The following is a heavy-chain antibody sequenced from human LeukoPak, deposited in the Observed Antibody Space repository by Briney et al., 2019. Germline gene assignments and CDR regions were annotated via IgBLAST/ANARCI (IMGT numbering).Heavy chain of an antibody. V-gene: IGHV4-39*07. Sequence: SETLSLTCTVSGGSISSGDYYWSWIRQPPGTGLEWIGSIYHSGSTYYNPSLKSRVTISVDTSKNQFSLKLSSVTAADTAVYYCSRVALYGYYFDYWGQGTLVTVSS. CDR2: IYHSGST. CDR1: GGSISSGDYY. D-gene: IGHD2-8*02. J-gene: IGHJ4*02. CDR3: SRVALYGYYFDY.